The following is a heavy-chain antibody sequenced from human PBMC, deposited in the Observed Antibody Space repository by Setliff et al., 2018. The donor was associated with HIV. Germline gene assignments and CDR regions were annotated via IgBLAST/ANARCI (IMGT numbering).Heavy chain of an antibody. D-gene: IGHD4-17*01. J-gene: IGHJ5*02. CDR1: GGSIRSYY. CDR2: IYGSGST. V-gene: IGHV4-4*07. Sequence: SETLSLTCTVSGGSIRSYYWSWIRQPAGKGLEWIGRIYGSGSTNYNPSLESRVTMSVDTSKNQVSLKLNSVTAADAAVYYCARVVPEVVYGAYWFDPWGRGTLVTVSS. CDR3: ARVVPEVVYGAYWFDP.